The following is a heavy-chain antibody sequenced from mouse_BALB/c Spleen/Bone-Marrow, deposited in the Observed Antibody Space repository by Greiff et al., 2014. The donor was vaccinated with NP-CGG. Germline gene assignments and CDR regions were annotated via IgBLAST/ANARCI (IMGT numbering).Heavy chain of an antibody. CDR1: GYTFTSYY. D-gene: IGHD2-13*01. V-gene: IGHV1S81*02. J-gene: IGHJ3*01. Sequence: VKLMESGAELVKPGASVKLSCKASGYTFTSYYMYWVKQRPGQGLEWIGEINPSNGGTNFNEKFKSKATLTVDKSSSTAYMQLSSLTSEDSAVYCCTREGDSPFAYWGQGTLVTVSA. CDR2: INPSNGGT. CDR3: TREGDSPFAY.